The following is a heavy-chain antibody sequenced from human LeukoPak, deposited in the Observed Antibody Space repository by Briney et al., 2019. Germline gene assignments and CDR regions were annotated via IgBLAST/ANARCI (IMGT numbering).Heavy chain of an antibody. D-gene: IGHD6-13*01. CDR3: ATETGSSSWYY. CDR2: INPSGGST. J-gene: IGHJ4*02. CDR1: GYTFTSYY. V-gene: IGHV1-46*01. Sequence: ASVKVSCKASGYTFTSYYMHWVRQAPGQGLEWMGIINPSGGSTSYAQKFQGRVTMTRDTSTNAAFMELRSLRFEDTAVYYCATETGSSSWYYWGQGTLVTVSP.